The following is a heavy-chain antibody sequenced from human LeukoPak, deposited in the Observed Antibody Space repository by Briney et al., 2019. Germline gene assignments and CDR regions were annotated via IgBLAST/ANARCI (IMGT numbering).Heavy chain of an antibody. CDR1: GGSISSYY. D-gene: IGHD6-13*01. CDR2: IHTSGST. J-gene: IGHJ4*02. Sequence: SETLSLTCTASGGSISSYYWSWIRQPAGKGLEWIGRIHTSGSTNYNASLKSRLTMSVDTPKNQFSLNLTSVAAADTAVYYCAREYGSSRIFDYWGQGTLVTVSS. V-gene: IGHV4-4*07. CDR3: AREYGSSRIFDY.